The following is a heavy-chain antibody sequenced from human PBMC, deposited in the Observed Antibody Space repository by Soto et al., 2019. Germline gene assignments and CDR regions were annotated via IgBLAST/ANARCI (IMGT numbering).Heavy chain of an antibody. Sequence: VKVSCKVSGYTLTELSMHWVRQAPGKGLEWMGGFDPEDGETIYAQKFQGRVTMTEDTSTDTAYMELSSLRSEDTAVYYCATMGLILGYCSSTSCYPLPLDVWGQGTTVTVSS. J-gene: IGHJ6*02. CDR1: GYTLTELS. V-gene: IGHV1-24*01. D-gene: IGHD2-2*01. CDR3: ATMGLILGYCSSTSCYPLPLDV. CDR2: FDPEDGET.